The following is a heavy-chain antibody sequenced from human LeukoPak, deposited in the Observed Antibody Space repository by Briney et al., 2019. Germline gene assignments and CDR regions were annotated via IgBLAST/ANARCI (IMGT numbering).Heavy chain of an antibody. CDR2: IYTSGST. V-gene: IGHV4-4*07. D-gene: IGHD2-21*01. J-gene: IGHJ4*02. Sequence: SETLSLTCTVSGGSTSSYYWSWIRQPAGKGLEWIGRIYTSGSTNYNPSLKSRVTISVDTSKNQFSLKLSSVTAADTAVYYCARGRGNLFPFDYWGPGTLVTVSS. CDR1: GGSTSSYY. CDR3: ARGRGNLFPFDY.